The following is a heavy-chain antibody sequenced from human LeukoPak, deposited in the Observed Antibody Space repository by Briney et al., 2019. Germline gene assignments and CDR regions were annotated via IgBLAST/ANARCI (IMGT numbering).Heavy chain of an antibody. V-gene: IGHV1-8*01. Sequence: ASVKVSCKASGYTFTSYDINWVRQATGQGLEWMGWMNPNSGNTGYAQKFQGRVTMTRNTSISTAYMELSSLRSEDTAVYYCARPLWNTAMKAYNYYHYVMDFWAQGPPVPVSS. CDR2: MNPNSGNT. CDR1: GYTFTSYD. D-gene: IGHD5-18*01. J-gene: IGHJ6*02. CDR3: ARPLWNTAMKAYNYYHYVMDF.